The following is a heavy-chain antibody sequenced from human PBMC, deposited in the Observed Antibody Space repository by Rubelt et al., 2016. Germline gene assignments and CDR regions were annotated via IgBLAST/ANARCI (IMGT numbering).Heavy chain of an antibody. CDR1: GYTFTSYA. D-gene: IGHD3-22*01. Sequence: QVQLVQSGAEVKKPGASVKVSCKASGYTFTSYAMHWVRQAPGQRLEWMGWINACNGNTKYSKKFQGRVTITRDTSASTAYMELSSLRSEDTAVYYCARYYYDSSGYVYFDYWGQGTLVTVSS. CDR3: ARYYYDSSGYVYFDY. J-gene: IGHJ4*02. CDR2: INACNGNT. V-gene: IGHV1-3*01.